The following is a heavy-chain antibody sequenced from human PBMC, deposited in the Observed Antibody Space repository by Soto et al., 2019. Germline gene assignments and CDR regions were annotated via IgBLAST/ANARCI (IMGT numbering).Heavy chain of an antibody. CDR1: GFTFSGYG. J-gene: IGHJ4*02. D-gene: IGHD3-3*01. V-gene: IGHV3-30*03. CDR2: ISNDGINK. CDR3: ARDFGHGYYLDY. Sequence: GGSLRLSCAASGFTFSGYGMHWVRQAPGKGLEWVAVISNDGINKYYADSVRGRFTISRDNAESSLYLQMNSLRDEDTAVYFCARDFGHGYYLDYWGRGTLVTVSS.